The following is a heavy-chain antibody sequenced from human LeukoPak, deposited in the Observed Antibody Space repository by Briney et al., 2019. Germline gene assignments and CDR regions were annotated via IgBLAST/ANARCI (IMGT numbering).Heavy chain of an antibody. CDR1: GYTFTSYA. J-gene: IGHJ4*02. CDR2: INTNTGSP. V-gene: IGHV7-4-1*02. D-gene: IGHD3-16*02. CDR3: ARIYDYVWGSYRFLLGY. Sequence: GASVKVSCKASGYTFTSYAMNWVRQAPGQGLEWMGSINTNTGSPTYAQGFTGRFVFSLDTSVSTAYLQISSLKAEDTAVYYCARIYDYVWGSYRFLLGYWGQGTLVTVSS.